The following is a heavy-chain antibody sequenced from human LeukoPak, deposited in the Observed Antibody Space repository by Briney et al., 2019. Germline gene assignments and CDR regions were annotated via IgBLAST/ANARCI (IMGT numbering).Heavy chain of an antibody. J-gene: IGHJ5*02. D-gene: IGHD2-2*01. CDR3: ARARHCSSTSCYVSDWFDP. V-gene: IGHV1-46*01. Sequence: ASVKVSCKASGYTFTSYYMHWVRQAPGQGLEWMGIINPSGGSTSYAQKFQGRVTMTRDTSTSTVYMELRSLRSDDTAVYYCARARHCSSTSCYVSDWFDPWGQGTLVTVSS. CDR1: GYTFTSYY. CDR2: INPSGGST.